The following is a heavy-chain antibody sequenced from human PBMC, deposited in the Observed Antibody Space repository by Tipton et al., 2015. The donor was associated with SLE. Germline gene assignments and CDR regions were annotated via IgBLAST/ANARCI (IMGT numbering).Heavy chain of an antibody. Sequence: GSLRLSCAASGFTFSSYAMSWVRQAPGKGLEWVSAISGSGSSTYYADSVKGRFTISRDNSKNTLYLQMNSLRAEDTAVYYCARDRSYYDFWSGYPFGMDVWGQGTTVTVSS. CDR1: GFTFSSYA. D-gene: IGHD3-3*01. V-gene: IGHV3-23*01. J-gene: IGHJ6*02. CDR3: ARDRSYYDFWSGYPFGMDV. CDR2: ISGSGSST.